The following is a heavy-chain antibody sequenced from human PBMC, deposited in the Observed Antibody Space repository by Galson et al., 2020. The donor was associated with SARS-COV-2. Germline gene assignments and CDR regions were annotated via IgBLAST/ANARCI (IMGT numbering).Heavy chain of an antibody. J-gene: IGHJ4*02. CDR1: GFSISSGYF. CDR3: ARRRPVFEGSGYNLYHFDF. Sequence: LSLTCTVSGFSISSGYFWGWIRQPPGKGLQWIGDIYHTGNTYYNPSLKSRLTISVDTSKNQFSLKLHSVTAADTAVYYCARRRPVFEGSGYNLYHFDFWGQGTLITVSS. D-gene: IGHD3-22*01. CDR2: IYHTGNT. V-gene: IGHV4-38-2*02.